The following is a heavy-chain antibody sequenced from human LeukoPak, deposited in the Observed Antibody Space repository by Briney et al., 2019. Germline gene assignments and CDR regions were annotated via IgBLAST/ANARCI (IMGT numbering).Heavy chain of an antibody. J-gene: IGHJ4*02. V-gene: IGHV1-18*01. CDR1: GYTFTSYG. D-gene: IGHD2-2*01. CDR3: ARDEGGYCSSTSCYLPFDY. Sequence: ASVKVSCKASGYTFTSYGISWVRQAPGQGLEWMGWISAYNGNTNYAQKLQGRVTMTTDTSTSTAYMELRSLRSDDRAVYYCARDEGGYCSSTSCYLPFDYWGQGTLVTVSS. CDR2: ISAYNGNT.